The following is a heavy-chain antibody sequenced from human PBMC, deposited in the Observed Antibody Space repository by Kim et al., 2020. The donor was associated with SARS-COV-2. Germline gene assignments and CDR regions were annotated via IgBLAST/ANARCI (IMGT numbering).Heavy chain of an antibody. J-gene: IGHJ3*01. V-gene: IGHV3-48*02. Sequence: GGSLRLSCVASGFTFSPYSMNWIRQAPGKGLEWISYITGSSGTIHYADSVKGGFTISRDNAKNSVFLQMNSLRDDDTALYYCARSVEGAFDVWGQGTM. CDR3: ARSVEGAFDV. CDR1: GFTFSPYS. CDR2: ITGSSGTI. D-gene: IGHD2-21*01.